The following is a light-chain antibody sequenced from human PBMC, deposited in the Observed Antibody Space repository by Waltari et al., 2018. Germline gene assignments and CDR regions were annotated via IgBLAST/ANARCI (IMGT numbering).Light chain of an antibody. Sequence: DIQMTQSPSSLSASVGDRVTITCRASQAIRNDLGWYQQNPGKAPKRLIYAAFSLQSGVPSRFSGSGSGTEFTLTISSLQPEDFATYYRLTFGQGTKVEIK. CDR2: AAF. CDR3: LT. V-gene: IGKV1-17*01. CDR1: QAIRND. J-gene: IGKJ1*01.